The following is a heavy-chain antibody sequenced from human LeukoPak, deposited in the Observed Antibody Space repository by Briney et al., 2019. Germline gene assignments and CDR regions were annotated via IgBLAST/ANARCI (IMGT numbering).Heavy chain of an antibody. V-gene: IGHV3-48*04. CDR2: ISSSTNTI. CDR1: GFPFTLYN. D-gene: IGHD6-13*01. Sequence: GGSLRLSCEVSGFPFTLYNMNWVRQAPGKGLEWLSYISSSTNTIYYADSVKGRFTISRDNAKNSLYLQMNGLGAADTAVYYCARAGIATYGMDVWGQGTTVTVSS. J-gene: IGHJ6*02. CDR3: ARAGIATYGMDV.